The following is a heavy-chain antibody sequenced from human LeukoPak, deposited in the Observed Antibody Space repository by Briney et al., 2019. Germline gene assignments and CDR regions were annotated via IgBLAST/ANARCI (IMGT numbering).Heavy chain of an antibody. CDR2: IKQDGSEK. V-gene: IGHV3-7*01. CDR3: ARQIGWRDAFDI. Sequence: GGSLRLSCAASGFTFSNYWMSWFRQAPGKGLEWVASIKQDGSEKYYVDSVKGRFTISGDNAKNSLYLQMNSLRAEDTAVCYCARQIGWRDAFDIWGQGTMVTVSS. CDR1: GFTFSNYW. D-gene: IGHD6-19*01. J-gene: IGHJ3*02.